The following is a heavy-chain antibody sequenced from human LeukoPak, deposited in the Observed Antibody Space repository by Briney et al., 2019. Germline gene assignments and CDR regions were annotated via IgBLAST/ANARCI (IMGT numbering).Heavy chain of an antibody. CDR2: INPNSGGT. D-gene: IGHD3-10*01. Sequence: GASVKVSCKASGYTFTGYYIHWVRQAPGQGLEWMGWINPNSGGTNYAQKFQGRVTMTRDTSISTAYMELSRLRSDDTAVYYCARDRFRSVWFGPPRNSGMDVWGQGTTVTVSS. J-gene: IGHJ6*02. CDR1: GYTFTGYY. V-gene: IGHV1-2*02. CDR3: ARDRFRSVWFGPPRNSGMDV.